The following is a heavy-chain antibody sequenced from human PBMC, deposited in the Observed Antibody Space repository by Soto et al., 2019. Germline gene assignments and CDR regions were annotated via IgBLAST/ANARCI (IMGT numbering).Heavy chain of an antibody. D-gene: IGHD2-15*01. CDR1: GRSVVSDSHY. Sequence: SETLCLTSTVSGRSVVSDSHYRSWIRHTPGKGLEWIGYIYYSGSTNYNPSLKSRVTISADTSKNQFSLKLSSVTAADTAVYYCANQNCSGGSCYYYFDYWGQGTLVTVSS. CDR2: IYYSGST. CDR3: ANQNCSGGSCYYYFDY. V-gene: IGHV4-61*01. J-gene: IGHJ4*02.